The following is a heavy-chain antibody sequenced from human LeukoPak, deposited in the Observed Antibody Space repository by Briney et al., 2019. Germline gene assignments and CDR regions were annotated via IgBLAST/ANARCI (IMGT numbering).Heavy chain of an antibody. CDR2: ISAYNGNT. Sequence: ASVKVSCKASGYTFTSYGVSWVRQAPGQGLEWMGWISAYNGNTNYAQKLQGRVTMATDTSTSTAYMELRSLRSDDTAVYYCAVFYYGSGSYPLDYWGQGTLVTVSS. CDR3: AVFYYGSGSYPLDY. D-gene: IGHD3-10*01. V-gene: IGHV1-18*01. CDR1: GYTFTSYG. J-gene: IGHJ4*02.